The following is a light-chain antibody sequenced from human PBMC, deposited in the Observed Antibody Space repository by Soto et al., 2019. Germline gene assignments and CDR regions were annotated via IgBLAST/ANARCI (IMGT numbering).Light chain of an antibody. CDR2: DVS. Sequence: SALTQPRPLSGSPGQSVTISCTGNNNVVGGYNYVSWYQQHPGKAPKLMIYDVSKRPSGVPDRFSGSKSGNTASLTISGLQAEDEADYYCCSYAGSYFYVFGTGTKVTVL. V-gene: IGLV2-11*01. J-gene: IGLJ1*01. CDR3: CSYAGSYFYV. CDR1: NNVVGGYNY.